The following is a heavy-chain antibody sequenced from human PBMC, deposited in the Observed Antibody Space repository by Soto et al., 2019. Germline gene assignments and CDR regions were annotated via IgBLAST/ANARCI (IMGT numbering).Heavy chain of an antibody. CDR1: GYTFPSYG. J-gene: IGHJ4*02. Sequence: GEAVQVSFKACGYTFPSYGRSWVRQAPGQGLEWMGWISAYNGNTNYAQKLQGRVTMTTDTSTSTAYMELRSLRSDDMAVYYCARDLGGIRLEYWGQGTLVTVSS. V-gene: IGHV1-18*03. CDR3: ARDLGGIRLEY. CDR2: ISAYNGNT. D-gene: IGHD5-18*01.